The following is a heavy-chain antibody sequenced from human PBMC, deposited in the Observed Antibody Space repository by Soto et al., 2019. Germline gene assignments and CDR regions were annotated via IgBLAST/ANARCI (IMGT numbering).Heavy chain of an antibody. V-gene: IGHV3-30-3*01. Sequence: QVQLVESGGGVVQPGRSLRLSCAASGFTFSSYAMHWVRQAPGKGLEWVAVTSYDGSNNYYADSVKGRFTISRDNSKNTLYLQRNSLKAEVTAVYYCARATVTTSDDAFDIWAKGQWSPSLQ. CDR1: GFTFSSYA. J-gene: IGHJ3*02. CDR2: TSYDGSNN. D-gene: IGHD4-4*01. CDR3: ARATVTTSDDAFDI.